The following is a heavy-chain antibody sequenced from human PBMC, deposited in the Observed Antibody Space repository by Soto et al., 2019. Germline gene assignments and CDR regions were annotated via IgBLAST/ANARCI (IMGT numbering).Heavy chain of an antibody. CDR1: GYTFTSYA. CDR2: INAGNGNT. D-gene: IGHD2-15*01. CDR3: ARVGCSGGSCCGKNWFDP. Sequence: GASVKVSCKAYGYTFTSYAMHWVRQAPGQRLEWMGWINAGNGNTKYSQKFQGRVTITRDTSASTAYMELSSLRSEDTAVYYCARVGCSGGSCCGKNWFDPWGQGTLVTVSS. J-gene: IGHJ5*02. V-gene: IGHV1-3*01.